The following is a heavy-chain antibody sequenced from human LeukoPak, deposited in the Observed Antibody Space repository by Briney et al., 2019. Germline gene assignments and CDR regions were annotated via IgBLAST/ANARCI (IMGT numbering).Heavy chain of an antibody. CDR1: GGSISSYY. V-gene: IGHV4-59*08. J-gene: IGHJ4*02. CDR3: ARAVGSSWYSSGYDY. CDR2: IYYSGST. Sequence: SETLSLTCTVSGGSISSYYWSWIRQPPGKGLEWIGYIYYSGSTYYNPSLKSRVTISVDTSKNQFSLKLSSVTAADTAVYYCARAVGSSWYSSGYDYWGQGTLVTVSS. D-gene: IGHD6-13*01.